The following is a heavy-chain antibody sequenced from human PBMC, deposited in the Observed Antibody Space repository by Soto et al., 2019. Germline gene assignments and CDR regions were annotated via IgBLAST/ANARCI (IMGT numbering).Heavy chain of an antibody. CDR3: ARDSGYYDSSGYFPYHYYAMDV. J-gene: IGHJ6*02. CDR2: IYTGGRT. D-gene: IGHD3-22*01. V-gene: IGHV3-53*01. CDR1: GFTVSNNY. Sequence: GGSLRLSCAASGFTVSNNYMGWVRQAPGKGLEWVSVIYTGGRTYYADSVKGRFTISRDNSKNTLYLQMNGLRAEDTAVYYCARDSGYYDSSGYFPYHYYAMDVWGQGTTVTVSS.